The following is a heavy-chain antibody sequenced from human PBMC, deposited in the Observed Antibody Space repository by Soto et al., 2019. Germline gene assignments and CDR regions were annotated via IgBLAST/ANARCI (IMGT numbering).Heavy chain of an antibody. D-gene: IGHD6-19*01. J-gene: IGHJ4*02. CDR2: INSDGSTT. CDR1: GFTFSNYW. Sequence: GGSLSLSCAASGFTFSNYWMHWVRQAPGKGLVWVSRINSDGSTTSHADSVKGRFTISRDNAKNTLYLQMNSLRAEDTAVYYCARLPGYSTGWTPFDFWGQGTQVTVSS. CDR3: ARLPGYSTGWTPFDF. V-gene: IGHV3-74*01.